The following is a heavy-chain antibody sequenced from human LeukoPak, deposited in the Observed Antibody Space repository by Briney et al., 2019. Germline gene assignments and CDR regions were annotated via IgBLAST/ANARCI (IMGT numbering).Heavy chain of an antibody. CDR1: GFTFSSYE. J-gene: IGHJ6*03. Sequence: PGGSLRLSCAASGFTFSSYEMNWVRQAPGKGLEWVANIKQDGSEIYYVDYVKGRFTISRDNAKNSLYLQMNSLRAEDTAVYYCARVGVVVQYYFKQHYMDVWGKGTTVTVSS. D-gene: IGHD3-22*01. CDR3: ARVGVVVQYYFKQHYMDV. V-gene: IGHV3-7*04. CDR2: IKQDGSEI.